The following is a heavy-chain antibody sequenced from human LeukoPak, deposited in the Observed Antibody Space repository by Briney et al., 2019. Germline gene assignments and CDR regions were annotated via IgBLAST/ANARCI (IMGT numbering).Heavy chain of an antibody. CDR3: VRGDAREY. D-gene: IGHD5-24*01. CDR1: GFTFSSST. Sequence: GGSLRLSCAASGFTFSSSTKNWACQAPGKGLEWVSSISDSGRNIYYVDSVKGRFTISRDNAKSSLYLQMNSLRVEDAAVYYCVRGDAREYWGQGTLVTVSS. J-gene: IGHJ4*02. V-gene: IGHV3-21*01. CDR2: ISDSGRNI.